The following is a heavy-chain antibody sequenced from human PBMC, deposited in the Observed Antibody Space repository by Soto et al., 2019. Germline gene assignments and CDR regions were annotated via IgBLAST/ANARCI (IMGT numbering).Heavy chain of an antibody. CDR3: AKAHTYYYDSSCYSAALGYYYYYGMDV. Sequence: GGSLRLSCAASGFTFSSYGMHWVRQAPGKGLEWVAVISYDGSNKYYADSVKGRFTISRDNSKNTLYLQMNSLRAEDTAVYYCAKAHTYYYDSSCYSAALGYYYYYGMDVWGQGTTVTVSS. D-gene: IGHD3-22*01. J-gene: IGHJ6*02. CDR1: GFTFSSYG. CDR2: ISYDGSNK. V-gene: IGHV3-30*18.